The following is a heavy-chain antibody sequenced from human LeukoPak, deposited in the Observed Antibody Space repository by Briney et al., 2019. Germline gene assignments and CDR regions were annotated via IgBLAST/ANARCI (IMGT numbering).Heavy chain of an antibody. J-gene: IGHJ4*02. CDR2: INHSGST. D-gene: IGHD6-19*01. CDR1: GGSISSYY. V-gene: IGHV4-34*01. Sequence: SETLSLTCTVSGGSISSYYWSWIRQPPGKGLEWIGEINHSGSTNYNPSLKSRVTISVDTSKNQFSLKLSSVTAADTAVYYCARGRIAVAGWYFDYWGQGTLVTVPS. CDR3: ARGRIAVAGWYFDY.